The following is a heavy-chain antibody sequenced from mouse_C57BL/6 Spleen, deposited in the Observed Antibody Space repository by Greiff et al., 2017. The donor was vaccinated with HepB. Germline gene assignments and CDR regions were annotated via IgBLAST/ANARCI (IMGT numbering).Heavy chain of an antibody. V-gene: IGHV1-50*01. Sequence: QVQLKQPGAELVKPGASVKLSCKASGYTFTSYWMQWVKQRPGQGLEWIGEIDPSDSYTNYNQKFKGKATLTVDTSSSTAYMQLSSLTSEDSAVYYCANHHGNFGGFAYWGQGTLVTVSA. D-gene: IGHD2-1*01. CDR1: GYTFTSYW. CDR2: IDPSDSYT. CDR3: ANHHGNFGGFAY. J-gene: IGHJ3*01.